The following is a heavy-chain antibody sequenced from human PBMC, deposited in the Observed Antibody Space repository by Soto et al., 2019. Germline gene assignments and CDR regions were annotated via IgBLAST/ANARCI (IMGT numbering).Heavy chain of an antibody. V-gene: IGHV1-69*12. CDR2: IIPIFGTA. Sequence: QVQLVQSGAEVKKPGSSVKVSCKASGGTFSSYAISWVRQAPGQGLEWMGGIIPIFGTANYAQKFQGRVTITADESTSTAYMELSSLRSEDTAVYYFARLGKAQWHYYFDYWGQVTLVTASS. CDR1: GGTFSSYA. CDR3: ARLGKAQWHYYFDY. D-gene: IGHD6-19*01. J-gene: IGHJ4*02.